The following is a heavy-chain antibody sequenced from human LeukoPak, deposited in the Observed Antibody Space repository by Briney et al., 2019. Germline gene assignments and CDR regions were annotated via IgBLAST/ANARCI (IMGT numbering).Heavy chain of an antibody. Sequence: ASVKVSCKASGYTFTSYDMHWVRQAPGQGLEWMGIINPSGGSTSYSQKFQGRVTMTRDTSTSTVYMELSSLRSEDTAVYYCARGGVRIPEDFWGQGTLVTVSS. CDR3: ARGGVRIPEDF. CDR2: INPSGGST. J-gene: IGHJ4*02. V-gene: IGHV1-46*01. D-gene: IGHD3-16*01. CDR1: GYTFTSYD.